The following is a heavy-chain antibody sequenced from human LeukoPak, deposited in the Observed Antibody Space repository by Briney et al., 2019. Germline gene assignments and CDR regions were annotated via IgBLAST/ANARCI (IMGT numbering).Heavy chain of an antibody. CDR3: VRQHYGDYFDY. CDR2: IYDVGST. V-gene: IGHV4-38-2*02. Sequence: KTSGTLSLTCTVSDYSISSGFYWGWIRQPPGRGLEWIGIIYDVGSTYYNPSLNSRVTISVDTSKNQFSLKLSCVIAADTAVYYCVRQHYGDYFDYWGQGTLVTVSS. J-gene: IGHJ4*02. CDR1: DYSISSGFY. D-gene: IGHD4-17*01.